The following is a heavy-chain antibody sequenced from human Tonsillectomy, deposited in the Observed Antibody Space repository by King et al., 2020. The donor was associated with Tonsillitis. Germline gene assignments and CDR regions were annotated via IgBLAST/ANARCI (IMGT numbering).Heavy chain of an antibody. CDR2: IKQDGSEA. D-gene: IGHD1-14*01. CDR1: GFTVSSYW. V-gene: IGHV3-7*03. Sequence: DVQLVESGGGLVQPGGSLRLSCAASGFTVSSYWMSWVRQAPGKGLEWVANIKQDGSEAYYVDSVTVRLTISRDNAENSLYLQMNSLRAEDTAVYYCARDSLTATRAFDLWGRGTLVTVSS. J-gene: IGHJ2*01. CDR3: ARDSLTATRAFDL.